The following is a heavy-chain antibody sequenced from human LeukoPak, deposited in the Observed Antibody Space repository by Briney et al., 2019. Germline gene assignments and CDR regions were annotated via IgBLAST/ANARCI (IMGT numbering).Heavy chain of an antibody. D-gene: IGHD2-15*01. CDR2: TIPIVGIV. V-gene: IGHV1-69*04. CDR1: GGTFSTYA. J-gene: IGHJ6*02. Sequence: SVKVSCKASGGTFSTYAISWVRQAPGQGLEWMGRTIPIVGIVKYAQKFQGRVTFTADKSTSTAYMELSSLRPEDTAVYYCAREVVVVVAADYYGMDVWGQGTTVTVSS. CDR3: AREVVVVVAADYYGMDV.